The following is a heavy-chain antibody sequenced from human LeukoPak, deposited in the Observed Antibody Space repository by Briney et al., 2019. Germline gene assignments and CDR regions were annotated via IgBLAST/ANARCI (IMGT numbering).Heavy chain of an antibody. V-gene: IGHV3-7*01. CDR2: IKQDGREK. CDR3: AASQTTSSQYGNTFDI. D-gene: IGHD1-1*01. CDR1: GFTISNFW. Sequence: GGTLTLSCAASGFTISNFWMSWVRQAQGKGREWVANIKQDGREKSYEDSVKGRFTISRDNAKNSLYLQMNSLRGEDMALYYCAASQTTSSQYGNTFDIWGQGTMVTVSS. J-gene: IGHJ3*02.